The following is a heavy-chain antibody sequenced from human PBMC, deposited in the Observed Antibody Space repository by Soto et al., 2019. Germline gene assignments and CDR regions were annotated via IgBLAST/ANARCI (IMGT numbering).Heavy chain of an antibody. CDR3: ARVEGDIAAADNWFDP. CDR1: GFTFSDYY. CDR2: ISSSSSYT. D-gene: IGHD6-13*01. V-gene: IGHV3-11*06. J-gene: IGHJ5*02. Sequence: GGSLRLSCAASGFTFSDYYMSWIRQAPGKGLEWVSYISSSSSYTNYADSVKGRFTISRDNAKNSLYLQMNSLRAEDTAVYYCARVEGDIAAADNWFDPWGQGTLVTVSS.